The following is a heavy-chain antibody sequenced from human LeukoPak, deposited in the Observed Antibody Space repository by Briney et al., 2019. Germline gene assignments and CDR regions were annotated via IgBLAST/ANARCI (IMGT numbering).Heavy chain of an antibody. CDR2: INAGNGNT. J-gene: IGHJ4*02. D-gene: IGHD3-3*01. V-gene: IGHV1-3*01. Sequence: ASVKVSCKASGYTFTSYAMHWVRQAPGQRLEWMGWINAGNGNTKYSQKFQGRVTITRDTSASTAYMELSSLRSEDTAVYYCARGDFWSGYPAFYYFDYWGQGTLVTVSS. CDR1: GYTFTSYA. CDR3: ARGDFWSGYPAFYYFDY.